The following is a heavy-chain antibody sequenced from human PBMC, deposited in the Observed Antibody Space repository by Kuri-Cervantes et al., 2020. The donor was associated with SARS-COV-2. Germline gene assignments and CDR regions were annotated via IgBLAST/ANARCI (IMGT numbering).Heavy chain of an antibody. CDR1: GGSFSGYY. CDR3: ARGFRRCSSTSCHAGFDP. D-gene: IGHD2-2*01. J-gene: IGHJ5*02. CDR2: INHSGST. Sequence: SQTLSLTCAVYGGSFSGYYWSWIRQPPGKGLEWIGEINHSGSTNYNPSLKSRVTISVDTSKNQFSLKLSSVTAADTAVYYCARGFRRCSSTSCHAGFDPWGQGTLVTVSS. V-gene: IGHV4-34*01.